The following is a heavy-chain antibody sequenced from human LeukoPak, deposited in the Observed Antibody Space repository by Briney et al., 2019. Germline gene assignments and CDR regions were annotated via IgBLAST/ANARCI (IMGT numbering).Heavy chain of an antibody. J-gene: IGHJ4*02. CDR3: ARPDFRSGCIDY. D-gene: IGHD3-3*01. CDR2: IYYSGIA. Sequence: SETLSLTCTVSGDSINSTSYYWGWIRQPPGKGLEWIGSIYYSGIAYYSPSLKSRVTISVDTSKNQFSLKLSSVTAADTAVYYCARPDFRSGCIDYWGQGTLVTVSS. CDR1: GDSINSTSYY. V-gene: IGHV4-39*01.